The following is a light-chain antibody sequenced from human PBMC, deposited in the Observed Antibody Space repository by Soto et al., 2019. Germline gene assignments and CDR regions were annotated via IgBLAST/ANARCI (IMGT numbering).Light chain of an antibody. V-gene: IGKV3-20*01. CDR2: GAS. CDR1: QSVISTY. J-gene: IGKJ1*01. CDR3: QQYNNWPRT. Sequence: EIVLTQSPGTLSLSPGERATLSCRASQSVISTYLAWYQQKPGQAPRLLIYGASSRATGIPDRFSGSGSGTDFTLTISSLQSEDFAVYYCQQYNNWPRTFGQGTKVDIK.